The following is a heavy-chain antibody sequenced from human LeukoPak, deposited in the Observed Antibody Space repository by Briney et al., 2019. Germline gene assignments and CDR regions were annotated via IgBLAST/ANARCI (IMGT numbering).Heavy chain of an antibody. CDR3: ARDRFEYSSPVGSXY. CDR2: ISAYNGNT. D-gene: IGHD6-6*01. V-gene: IGHV1-18*01. Sequence: ASVKVSCKASGYTFTSYGISWVRQAPGQGLEWMGWISAYNGNTNSAQKLQGRVTMTTDTSTSTAYMELRSLRSDDTAVYYCARDRFEYSSPVGSXYWGXGXXXT. CDR1: GYTFTSYG. J-gene: IGHJ4*01.